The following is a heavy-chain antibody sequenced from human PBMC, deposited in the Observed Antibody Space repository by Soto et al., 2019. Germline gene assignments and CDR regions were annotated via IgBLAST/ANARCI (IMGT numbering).Heavy chain of an antibody. CDR3: ARLYCTGGACPSDY. V-gene: IGHV3-48*01. J-gene: IGHJ4*02. Sequence: GGSLRLSCAASGFTFSTYSMNWVRQAPGRGLEWVSYISSGGGTIYYADSVKGRFTISRDNAKNSLYLQINSLRAEDTAVYYCARLYCTGGACPSDYWGQGTLVTVSS. D-gene: IGHD2-8*02. CDR1: GFTFSTYS. CDR2: ISSGGGTI.